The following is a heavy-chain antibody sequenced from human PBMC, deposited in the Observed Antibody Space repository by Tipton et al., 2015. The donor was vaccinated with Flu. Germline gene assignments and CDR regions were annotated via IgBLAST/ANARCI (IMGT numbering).Heavy chain of an antibody. V-gene: IGHV3-7*01. CDR2: INQGGGEN. CDR3: ARKGGNYDYFDF. D-gene: IGHD1-26*01. CDR1: GFTFSTFW. Sequence: GSLRLSCAASGFTFSTFWMSWVRQAPGKGLEWVANINQGGGENSYVESVKGRFTISRDNAKNSLYLQMNSLKVEDTAIYYCARKGGNYDYFDFWGQGTLVTVSS. J-gene: IGHJ4*02.